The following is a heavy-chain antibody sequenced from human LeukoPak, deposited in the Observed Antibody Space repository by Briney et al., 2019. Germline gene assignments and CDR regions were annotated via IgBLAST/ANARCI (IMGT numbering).Heavy chain of an antibody. V-gene: IGHV3-30-3*01. CDR2: ISYDGSSK. CDR1: GFTFSSYA. CDR3: ARRYDFWSGSVYGMDV. J-gene: IGHJ6*02. D-gene: IGHD3-3*01. Sequence: GRSLRLSCAASGFTFSSYAMHWVRQAPGKGLEWVAVISYDGSSKYYADSVEGRFTISRDNSKNTLYLQMNSLRVEDTAVYYCARRYDFWSGSVYGMDVWGQGTTVTVSS.